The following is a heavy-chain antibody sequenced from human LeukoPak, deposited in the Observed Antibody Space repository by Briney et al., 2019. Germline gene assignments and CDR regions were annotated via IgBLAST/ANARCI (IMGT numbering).Heavy chain of an antibody. V-gene: IGHV3-30*07. D-gene: IGHD3-9*01. J-gene: IGHJ4*02. Sequence: QAGGSLRLSCAASGFTFSSYPMHWVRQAPGKGLEWVAVISYDGRTKYYADSAKGRFTTSRDNSKNTLYLQMNSLRAEDTAVYYCASGYYVIFWGQGTLVTVSS. CDR3: ASGYYVIF. CDR1: GFTFSSYP. CDR2: ISYDGRTK.